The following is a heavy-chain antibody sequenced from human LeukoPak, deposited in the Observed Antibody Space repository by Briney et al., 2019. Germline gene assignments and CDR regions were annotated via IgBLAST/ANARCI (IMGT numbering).Heavy chain of an antibody. J-gene: IGHJ4*01. Sequence: PGGSLRLSCAAPEFTFSSYGMHWVRQAPGKGLEWVAVISYDGSNQYYADTVKGRFTISRDNSKNTLYLQMNSLRAEDTAVYYCAKDRLGALYYYDSSGYYRFDYWGQGTLVTVSS. CDR1: EFTFSSYG. D-gene: IGHD3-22*01. CDR2: ISYDGSNQ. V-gene: IGHV3-30*18. CDR3: AKDRLGALYYYDSSGYYRFDY.